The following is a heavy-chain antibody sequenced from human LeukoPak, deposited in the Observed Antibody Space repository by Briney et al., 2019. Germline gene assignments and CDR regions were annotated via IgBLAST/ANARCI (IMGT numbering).Heavy chain of an antibody. CDR3: AKGYTSGWSEGYLDY. J-gene: IGHJ4*02. V-gene: IGHV3-23*01. CDR2: INGGST. D-gene: IGHD6-19*01. CDR1: GFTVINYP. Sequence: TGGSLRLSCAASGFTVINYPMSWVRQAPGKGLERVSPINGGSTYYADSGKGRFTISGDNSKEGLYLEMNSLRAEDTASYYCAKGYTSGWSEGYLDYWGQGTLVTVSS.